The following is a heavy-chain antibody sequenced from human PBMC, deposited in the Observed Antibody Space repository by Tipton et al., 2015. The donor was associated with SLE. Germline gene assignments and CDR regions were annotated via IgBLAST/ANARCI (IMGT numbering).Heavy chain of an antibody. J-gene: IGHJ4*02. Sequence: SLRLSCAASGFTFSSYWMHWVRQVPGKGLVWVSRINTDESSTTYADSVKGRFSISRDNAKNTVYLQMNSLRAEDTAVYYCARGGSGDFDYWAQGTLVTVSS. D-gene: IGHD1-26*01. CDR2: INTDESST. CDR3: ARGGSGDFDY. CDR1: GFTFSSYW. V-gene: IGHV3-74*03.